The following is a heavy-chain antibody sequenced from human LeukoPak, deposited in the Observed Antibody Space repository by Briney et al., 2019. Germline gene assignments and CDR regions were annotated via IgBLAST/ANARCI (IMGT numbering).Heavy chain of an antibody. V-gene: IGHV3-53*01. Sequence: GGSLRLSCAASGFTVSSNYMSWVRQAPGKGLEWVSVIYSGGSTYYADSVKGRFTISRDNAKNTLYLQMNSLRAEDTAVYYCARSGQGFGEPIDYWGQGTLVTVSS. D-gene: IGHD3-10*01. CDR3: ARSGQGFGEPIDY. CDR1: GFTVSSNY. CDR2: IYSGGST. J-gene: IGHJ4*02.